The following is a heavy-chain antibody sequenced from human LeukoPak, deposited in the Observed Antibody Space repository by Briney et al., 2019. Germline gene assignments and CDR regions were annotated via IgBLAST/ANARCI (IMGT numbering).Heavy chain of an antibody. CDR1: GGSISSYY. CDR2: IYTSGST. Sequence: SETLSLTCTVSGGSISSYYWSWIRQPAGKGLEWIGRIYTSGSTNYNPSLKSRVTISVDKPKNQFSLKLSSVTAADTAVYYCARRSSSWYGLDYWGQGTLVTVSS. D-gene: IGHD6-13*01. CDR3: ARRSSSWYGLDY. J-gene: IGHJ4*02. V-gene: IGHV4-4*07.